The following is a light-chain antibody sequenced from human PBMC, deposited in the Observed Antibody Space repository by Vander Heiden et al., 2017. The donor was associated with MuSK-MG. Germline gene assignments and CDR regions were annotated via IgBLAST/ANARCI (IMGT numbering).Light chain of an antibody. V-gene: IGKV1-27*01. CDR2: AAS. Sequence: DIQMTQSPSSLSASVGDRVTITCRASPGIANFLAWYQQRPGRAPTLLIYAASTLQSGVPSRFSGSRSGTDFTLTISSLQPEDVATYYCQKYNSAPYTFGQGTPLEIK. CDR3: QKYNSAPYT. CDR1: PGIANF. J-gene: IGKJ5*01.